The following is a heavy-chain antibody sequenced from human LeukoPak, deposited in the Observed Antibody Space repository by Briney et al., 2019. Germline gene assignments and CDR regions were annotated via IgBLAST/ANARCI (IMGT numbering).Heavy chain of an antibody. D-gene: IGHD2-2*01. CDR2: IYYSGST. J-gene: IGHJ3*02. V-gene: IGHV4-31*03. CDR3: ARDKPCSSTSCVRDGAFDI. CDR1: GGSISSGGYY. Sequence: PSQTLSLTCTVSGGSISSGGYYWSWIRQHPGKGLEWIGYIYYSGSTYYNPSLKSRVTISVDTSKNQFSLKLSSVTAADTAVYYCARDKPCSSTSCVRDGAFDIWGQGTMVTVSS.